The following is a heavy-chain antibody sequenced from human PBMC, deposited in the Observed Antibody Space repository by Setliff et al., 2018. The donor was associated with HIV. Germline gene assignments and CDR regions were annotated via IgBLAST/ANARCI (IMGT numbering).Heavy chain of an antibody. D-gene: IGHD5-12*01. CDR1: GFTLNEVS. Sequence: ASVKVSCKVSGFTLNEVSIHWVRQAPGKGLEWMAYFDPQDGETVYAQKFQGRVTMTEDTSTDTAYMELSGLRSEDAAVYYCAIDGAGGWLRPMPDYWGQGTLVTVS. J-gene: IGHJ4*02. CDR3: AIDGAGGWLRPMPDY. V-gene: IGHV1-24*01. CDR2: FDPQDGET.